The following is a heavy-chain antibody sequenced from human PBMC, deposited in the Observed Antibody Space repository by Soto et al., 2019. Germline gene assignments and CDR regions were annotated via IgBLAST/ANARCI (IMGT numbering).Heavy chain of an antibody. CDR1: GGSISSYY. Sequence: SETLSLTCTVSGGSISSYYWSWIRQPPGKGLEWIGYIYYSGSTNYNPSLKSRVTISVDTSKNQFSLKLSSVTAADTAVYYCARHFGPITILGGYFDYWGQGTLVTVSS. J-gene: IGHJ4*02. D-gene: IGHD3-3*01. V-gene: IGHV4-59*08. CDR3: ARHFGPITILGGYFDY. CDR2: IYYSGST.